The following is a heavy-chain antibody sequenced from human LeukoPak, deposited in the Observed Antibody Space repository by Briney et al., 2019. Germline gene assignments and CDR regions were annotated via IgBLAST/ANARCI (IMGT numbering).Heavy chain of an antibody. CDR1: GGSISTSNYY. D-gene: IGHD3-22*01. CDR3: ARVRDYDSSGFYNWFDP. CDR2: IFYSGST. Sequence: SETLSLTCTVSGGSISTSNYYWGWIRQPPGKGLEWIGNIFYSGSTYYSPSLRSRVTISVDTSKNQFSLKLSSVTAADTAVYYCARVRDYDSSGFYNWFDPWGQGTLVTVSS. V-gene: IGHV4-39*07. J-gene: IGHJ5*02.